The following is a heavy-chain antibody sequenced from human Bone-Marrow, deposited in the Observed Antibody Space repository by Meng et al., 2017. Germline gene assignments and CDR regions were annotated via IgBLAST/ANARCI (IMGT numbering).Heavy chain of an antibody. Sequence: QVRLVDSGGGLVKPGGSLRLSCATSGFTFSDYYMSWIRQAPGKGLELVAHISSSGNAIYSADSVRDRFTIARDNAKNSLYLHMSRLRVEDTAVYYCARGRLQWVARAEYFQHWGQGTLVTVSS. CDR2: ISSSGNAI. D-gene: IGHD6-19*01. CDR3: ARGRLQWVARAEYFQH. J-gene: IGHJ1*01. V-gene: IGHV3-11*01. CDR1: GFTFSDYY.